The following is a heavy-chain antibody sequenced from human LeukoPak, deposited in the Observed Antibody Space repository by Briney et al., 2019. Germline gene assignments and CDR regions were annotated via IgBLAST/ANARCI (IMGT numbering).Heavy chain of an antibody. V-gene: IGHV3-7*03. CDR1: GFTFSSYW. J-gene: IGHJ6*04. CDR3: ARDRGYCSSTSCLPYYYYGMDV. Sequence: GGSLRLSCAASGFTFSSYWMSWVRQAPGKGLEWVANIKQDGSEKYYVDSVKGRFTISRDNAKNSLYLQMNSLRAVDTAVYYCARDRGYCSSTSCLPYYYYGMDVWGKGTTVTVSS. D-gene: IGHD2-2*01. CDR2: IKQDGSEK.